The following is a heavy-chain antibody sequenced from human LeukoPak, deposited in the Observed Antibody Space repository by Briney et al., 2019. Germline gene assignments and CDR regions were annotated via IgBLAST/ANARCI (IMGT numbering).Heavy chain of an antibody. J-gene: IGHJ4*02. V-gene: IGHV3-30*02. D-gene: IGHD3-9*01. CDR1: GFTFSSYG. CDR3: AKDYPRWRFDWLFEY. Sequence: PGGSLRLSCAASGFTFSSYGMHWVRQAPGKGLEWVAVIWYDGSNKYYADSVKGRFTISRDNSKNTLYLQMNSLRAEDTAVYYCAKDYPRWRFDWLFEYWGQGTLVTVSS. CDR2: IWYDGSNK.